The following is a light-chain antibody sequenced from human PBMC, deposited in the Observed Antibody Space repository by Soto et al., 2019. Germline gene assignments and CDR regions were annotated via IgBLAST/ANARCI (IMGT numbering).Light chain of an antibody. V-gene: IGKV3-15*01. J-gene: IGKJ4*01. CDR3: QKYNKWPLT. CDR2: HAS. Sequence: EILMTQSLATLSVSPGERATLSCRASQSVSSNLAWYQQKPGQAPRLLIYHASTRATGIPARFSGSGSGTEFTLTISSLQSEDFAVYYCQKYNKWPLTFGGGTKVEIK. CDR1: QSVSSN.